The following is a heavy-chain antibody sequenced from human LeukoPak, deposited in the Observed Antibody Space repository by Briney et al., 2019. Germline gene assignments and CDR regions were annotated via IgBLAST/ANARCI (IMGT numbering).Heavy chain of an antibody. D-gene: IGHD5-12*01. J-gene: IGHJ5*02. CDR1: GYTFTSYA. CDR3: ATDLWRAYTGYPPGT. CDR2: INAGNGNT. V-gene: IGHV1-3*03. Sequence: GASVKVSCKASGYTFTSYAMHWVRQAPGQRLEWMGWINAGNGNTKYSQEFQGRVTITRDTSASTAYMELSSLRSEDTAVYYCATDLWRAYTGYPPGTWGQGTLVTVSS.